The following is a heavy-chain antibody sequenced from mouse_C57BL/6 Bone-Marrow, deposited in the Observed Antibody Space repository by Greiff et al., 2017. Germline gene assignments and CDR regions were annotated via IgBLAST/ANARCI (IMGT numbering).Heavy chain of an antibody. Sequence: EVMLVESGGGLVQPGGSLKLSCAASGFTFSDYYMYWVRQTPEKRLAWVAYISDGGGNPYYPDSVKVQFTISRDNAKNTLYLQMSRLKSEDTAMYYCARLDAMDYWGQGTSVTVSS. CDR2: ISDGGGNP. J-gene: IGHJ4*01. CDR1: GFTFSDYY. V-gene: IGHV5-12*01. CDR3: ARLDAMDY.